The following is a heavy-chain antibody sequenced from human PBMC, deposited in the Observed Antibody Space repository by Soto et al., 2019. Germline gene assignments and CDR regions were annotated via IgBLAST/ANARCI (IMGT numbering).Heavy chain of an antibody. CDR3: ARNDGDYRIYYYYYYGMDV. D-gene: IGHD4-17*01. CDR1: GYTFTSYD. CDR2: MNPNSGNT. V-gene: IGHV1-8*01. Sequence: QVQLVQSGAEVKKPGASVKVSCKASGYTFTSYDINWVRQATGQGLEWMGWMNPNSGNTGYAQKFQGRVTMTRNTSISTAYMELSSLRSEDTAVYYCARNDGDYRIYYYYYYGMDVWGQGTTVTVSS. J-gene: IGHJ6*02.